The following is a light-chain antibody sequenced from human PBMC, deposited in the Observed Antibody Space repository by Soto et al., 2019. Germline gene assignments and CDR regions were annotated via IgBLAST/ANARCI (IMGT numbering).Light chain of an antibody. V-gene: IGKV1-5*01. CDR2: AAS. CDR3: QHYNSYSEA. Sequence: IQVTQSPSTLSASVGDRVTITCRASQSISSWLAWYQQKPGKAPKLLIYAASSLESGVPSRFSGSGSGTEFTLTISSLQPDDFATYYCQHYNSYSEAFGQGTKVDIK. CDR1: QSISSW. J-gene: IGKJ1*01.